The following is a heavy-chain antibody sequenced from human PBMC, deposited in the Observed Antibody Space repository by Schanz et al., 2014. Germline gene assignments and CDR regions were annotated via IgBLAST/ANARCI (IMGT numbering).Heavy chain of an antibody. CDR1: GYTFTSYG. J-gene: IGHJ6*02. D-gene: IGHD2-15*01. CDR3: ARGGDYIVVLVAVTREYYYHAMDV. V-gene: IGHV1-18*01. CDR2: ISADNGNT. Sequence: QVKLVQSGAEVKKPGASVKVSCKASGYTFTSYGISWVRQAPGQGLEWMGWISADNGNTNYAQRLQGRVTMTTDTSTSTAYMELRSLRSDDPAVYYCARGGDYIVVLVAVTREYYYHAMDVWGQGTTVTVSS.